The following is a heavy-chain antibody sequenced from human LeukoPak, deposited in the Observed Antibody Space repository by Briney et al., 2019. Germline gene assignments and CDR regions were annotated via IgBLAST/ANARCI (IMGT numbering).Heavy chain of an antibody. J-gene: IGHJ4*02. Sequence: SETLSLTCAVYGGSSCGYYWSCIRQPPGKGLEWVVEINHSGSTNYNPSLKSRVTISVDTSKNQFSLKLSSVTAADTAVYCCARTYYDFWSGYSGGYYFDYWGQGTPVTVSS. CDR2: INHSGST. V-gene: IGHV4-34*01. CDR1: GGSSCGYY. CDR3: ARTYYDFWSGYSGGYYFDY. D-gene: IGHD3-3*01.